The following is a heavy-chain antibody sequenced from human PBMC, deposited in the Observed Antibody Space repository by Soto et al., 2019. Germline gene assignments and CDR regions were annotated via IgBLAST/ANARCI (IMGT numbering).Heavy chain of an antibody. CDR3: ARVNGGKVLWCGQMDV. Sequence: QVQLVESGGGVVQPGRSLRLSCAASGFTFSSYGMHWVRQAPGKGLEWVAVIWYDGRNKYYADSVKGRFTISRDNSKNALYLQMNSLRAEDTAVYYCARVNGGKVLWCGQMDVWGQGTTVTVSS. D-gene: IGHD3-10*01. CDR1: GFTFSSYG. V-gene: IGHV3-33*01. J-gene: IGHJ6*02. CDR2: IWYDGRNK.